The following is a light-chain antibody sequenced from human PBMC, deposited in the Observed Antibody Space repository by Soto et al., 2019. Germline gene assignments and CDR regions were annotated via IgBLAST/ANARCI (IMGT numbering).Light chain of an antibody. V-gene: IGLV2-23*02. J-gene: IGLJ3*02. CDR1: GNDGGNYNL. CDR2: EVS. CDR3: CSSSGVTTWI. Sequence: QSVLSQPASVSGSPGQSVTISCSGTGNDGGNYNLVSWYQQHPGKVPKLLIYEVSRRPSGVSDRFSASKSGNTASLTISGLQADDEADYYCCSSSGVTTWIFGGGTKVTVL.